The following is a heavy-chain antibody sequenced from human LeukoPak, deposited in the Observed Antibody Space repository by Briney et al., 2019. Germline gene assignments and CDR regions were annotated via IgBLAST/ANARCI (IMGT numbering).Heavy chain of an antibody. J-gene: IGHJ4*02. CDR1: GFTFSSYG. V-gene: IGHV3-33*01. CDR3: ARAPYGGNSLDY. D-gene: IGHD4-23*01. CDR2: IWYDGSNK. Sequence: GRSLRLSCAASGFTFSSYGMHWVRQAPGKGLEWLAVIWYDGSNKYYADSVKGRFTISRDNSKNTLYLQMNSLRAEDTAVYYCARAPYGGNSLDYWGQGTLVTVSS.